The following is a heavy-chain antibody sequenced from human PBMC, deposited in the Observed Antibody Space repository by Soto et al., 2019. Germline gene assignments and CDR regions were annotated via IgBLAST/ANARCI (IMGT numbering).Heavy chain of an antibody. CDR2: ISGSGGST. V-gene: IGHV3-23*01. CDR3: AKGVSLRITIFGVVHYYMDV. CDR1: GFTFSSYA. D-gene: IGHD3-3*01. J-gene: IGHJ6*03. Sequence: GESLKISCAASGFTFSSYAMSWVRQAPGKGLEWVSAISGSGGSTYYADSVKGRFTISRDNSKNTLYLQMNSLRAEDTAVYYCAKGVSLRITIFGVVHYYMDVWGKGTTVTVSS.